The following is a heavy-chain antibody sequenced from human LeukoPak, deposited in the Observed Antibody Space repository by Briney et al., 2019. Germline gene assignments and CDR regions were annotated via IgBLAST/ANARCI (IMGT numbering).Heavy chain of an antibody. D-gene: IGHD5-18*01. V-gene: IGHV3-21*01. CDR3: ARDRSYGNDAFDI. Sequence: GGSLRLSRAASGLIFSSYSMNWVRQAPGKGLESVSSISSSSSYIYYADSVKGRFTISRDNAKNSLYLQMNSLRAEDTAVYYCARDRSYGNDAFDIWGQGTMVTVSS. CDR1: GLIFSSYS. J-gene: IGHJ3*02. CDR2: ISSSSSYI.